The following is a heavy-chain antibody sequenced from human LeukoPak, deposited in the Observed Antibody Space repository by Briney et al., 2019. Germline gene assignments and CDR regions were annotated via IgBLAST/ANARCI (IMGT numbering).Heavy chain of an antibody. J-gene: IGHJ4*02. CDR1: GGSFSGYY. Sequence: SETLSLTGAVYGGSFSGYYWSWIRQPAGKGLEWIGRIYTSGSTNYNPSLKSRVTISGDTSKNQFSLRLSSVTAADTAVYYCARASYSYDINGWVPFDYWGQGTLVTVSS. CDR2: IYTSGST. CDR3: ARASYSYDINGWVPFDY. V-gene: IGHV4-59*10. D-gene: IGHD3-22*01.